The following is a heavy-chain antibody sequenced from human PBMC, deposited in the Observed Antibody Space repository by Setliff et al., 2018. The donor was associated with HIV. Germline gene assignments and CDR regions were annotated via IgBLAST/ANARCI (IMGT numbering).Heavy chain of an antibody. J-gene: IGHJ5*02. D-gene: IGHD6-13*01. Sequence: PSETLSLTCTVSGDSISSDFYWSWIRQPPGKGLEWIGEVNHSGSTNYNPSLKSRVTISVDTSKNQFYLTLTSVTAADTAVYYCARILVAAAGTGFDPWGQGILVTVSS. V-gene: IGHV4-38-2*02. CDR3: ARILVAAAGTGFDP. CDR1: GDSISSDFY. CDR2: VNHSGST.